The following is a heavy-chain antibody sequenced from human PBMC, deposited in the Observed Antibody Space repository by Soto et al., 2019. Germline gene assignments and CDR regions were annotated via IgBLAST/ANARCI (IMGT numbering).Heavy chain of an antibody. V-gene: IGHV4-31*03. CDR2: IYHSGMT. J-gene: IGHJ3*02. Sequence: QVQLQESGPGLVKPSQTLSLTCTVSGGSISTGGYYWSWLRQHPGRGLEWIGYIYHSGMTFSNWSLQSRVTISIDTSKNKFSLKLSSVTAADTAVYYCATVRWELHDAFDIWGQGTMVSVSS. CDR1: GGSISTGGYY. CDR3: ATVRWELHDAFDI. D-gene: IGHD1-26*01.